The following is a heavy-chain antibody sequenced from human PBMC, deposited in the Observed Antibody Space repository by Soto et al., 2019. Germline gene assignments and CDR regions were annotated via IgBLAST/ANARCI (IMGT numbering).Heavy chain of an antibody. CDR3: ARDKDRLQLGGNYYYILDV. J-gene: IGHJ6*02. CDR2: INPNSGGT. V-gene: IGHV1-2*04. CDR1: GYTFTGYY. Sequence: ASMKVSCKASGYTFTGYYMHWVRQAPGQGLEWMGWINPNSGGTNYAQKFQGWVTMTRDTSISTAYMELSRLRSDDTAVYYCARDKDRLQLGGNYYYILDVWGQGTTVTVSS. D-gene: IGHD5-12*01.